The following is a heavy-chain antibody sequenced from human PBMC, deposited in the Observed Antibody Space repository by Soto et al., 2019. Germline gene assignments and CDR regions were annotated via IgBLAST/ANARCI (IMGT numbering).Heavy chain of an antibody. CDR1: GFTFSSYG. CDR2: ISYDGSNK. CDR3: ASHPPYYYDSSGSVD. V-gene: IGHV3-30*03. Sequence: GGSLRLSCAASGFTFSSYGMHWVRQAPGKGLEWVAVISYDGSNKYYADSVKGRFTISRDNSKNTLYLQMNSLRAEDTAVYYCASHPPYYYDSSGSVDWGQGTLVTVSS. J-gene: IGHJ4*02. D-gene: IGHD3-22*01.